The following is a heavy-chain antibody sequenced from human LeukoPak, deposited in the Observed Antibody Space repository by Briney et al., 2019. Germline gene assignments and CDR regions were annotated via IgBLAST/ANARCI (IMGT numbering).Heavy chain of an antibody. Sequence: ASVTVSCKASGYTFTSYGISWVRQAPGQGVEWMGWISAYNGNTNYAQKLQGRVTMTTDTSTSTAYMELRSLRSDDTAVYYCARVASSGWYGGVFDYWGQGTLVTVSS. D-gene: IGHD6-19*01. J-gene: IGHJ4*02. CDR2: ISAYNGNT. V-gene: IGHV1-18*01. CDR1: GYTFTSYG. CDR3: ARVASSGWYGGVFDY.